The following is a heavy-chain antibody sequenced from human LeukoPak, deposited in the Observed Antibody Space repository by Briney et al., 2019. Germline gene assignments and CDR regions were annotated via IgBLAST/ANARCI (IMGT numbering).Heavy chain of an antibody. D-gene: IGHD2-2*01. CDR2: IYTSGSN. V-gene: IGHV4-4*09. J-gene: IGHJ4*02. CDR1: GGSISSDY. CDR3: ARGSDLGTSCPRCPSDY. Sequence: SETLSLTCTVSGGSISSDYWSWIRQPPGKGLEWIGYIYTSGSNHYNPSLKSRVTISGDTSKNQFSLKLSSVTAADTAVYYCARGSDLGTSCPRCPSDYWGQGTLVTVSS.